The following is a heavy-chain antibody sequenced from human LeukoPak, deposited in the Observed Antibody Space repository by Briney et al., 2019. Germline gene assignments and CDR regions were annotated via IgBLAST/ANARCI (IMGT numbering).Heavy chain of an antibody. V-gene: IGHV3-30-3*01. CDR3: ARDTRGDYYFDY. CDR2: ISYDGSNK. Sequence: PGRSLRLSCAASGFTFSSYAMHWVRQAPGKGLEWVAVISYDGSNKYYADSVKGRFTISRDNSKNTLYLQMNSLRAEDTAVYCCARDTRGDYYFDYWGQGTLVTVSS. D-gene: IGHD2-21*02. CDR1: GFTFSSYA. J-gene: IGHJ4*02.